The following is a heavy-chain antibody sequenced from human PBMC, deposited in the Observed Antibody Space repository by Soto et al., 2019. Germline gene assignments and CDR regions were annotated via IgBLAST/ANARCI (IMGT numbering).Heavy chain of an antibody. CDR2: IYPGDSDT. V-gene: IGHV5-51*01. CDR3: ARRGAAGTWNYYYGMDV. Sequence: GESLKISCKGSGYSFTSYWIGWVRQMPGKGLEWMGIIYPGDSDTRYSPSFQGQVTISADKSISTAYLQWSSLKASDTAMYYCARRGAAGTWNYYYGMDVWGQGTTVTVSS. CDR1: GYSFTSYW. D-gene: IGHD6-13*01. J-gene: IGHJ6*02.